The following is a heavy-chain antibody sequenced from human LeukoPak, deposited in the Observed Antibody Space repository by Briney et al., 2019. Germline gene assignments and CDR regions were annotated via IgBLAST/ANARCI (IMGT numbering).Heavy chain of an antibody. CDR2: IYTSGST. CDR3: ASGIYDSSGFPNWFDP. J-gene: IGHJ5*02. D-gene: IGHD3-22*01. CDR1: GGSISSGSYY. Sequence: SETLSLTCTVSGGSISSGSYYWSWIRQPAGKGLEWIGRIYTSGSTNYNPSLKSRVTISVDTSKNQFSLKLSSVTAADTAVYYCASGIYDSSGFPNWFDPWGQGTLVTVSS. V-gene: IGHV4-61*02.